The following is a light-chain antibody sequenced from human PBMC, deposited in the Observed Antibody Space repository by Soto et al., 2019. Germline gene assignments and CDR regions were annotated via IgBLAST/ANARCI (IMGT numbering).Light chain of an antibody. J-gene: IGKJ2*01. CDR1: QSVSSSY. CDR3: QQYGSSPRYT. CDR2: GAS. V-gene: IGKV3-20*01. Sequence: EIVLTQSPGTLSLSPGERATHSCRASQSVSSSYLACYQQRPGQAPRLLIYGASSRATGIPDRFSGSGSGTDFTLTISRLEPEDFAVYYCQQYGSSPRYTFGQGTKLEIK.